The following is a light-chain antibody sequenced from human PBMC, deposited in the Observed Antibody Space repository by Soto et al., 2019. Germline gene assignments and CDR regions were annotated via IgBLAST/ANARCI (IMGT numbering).Light chain of an antibody. Sequence: DIQMTQSPSSLSASVGDRVTITCRASQSISSYLNWYQQKPGKAPKLLIYAASSLQSGVPSRFSGSGSGTDFTLTISSLQPEDFATYYCQQIYSTTHFGPGTKVDIK. CDR3: QQIYSTTH. V-gene: IGKV1-39*01. CDR2: AAS. J-gene: IGKJ3*01. CDR1: QSISSY.